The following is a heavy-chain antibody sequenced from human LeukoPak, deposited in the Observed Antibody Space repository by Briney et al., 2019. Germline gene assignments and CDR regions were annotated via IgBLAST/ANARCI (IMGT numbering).Heavy chain of an antibody. CDR1: GYTFIGYY. D-gene: IGHD6-13*01. CDR3: ARGPGYSSSWYHYDYYYGMDV. CDR2: INSNSGGT. J-gene: IGHJ6*02. Sequence: APVKVSCKASGYTFIGYYMHWVRQAPGQGLEWMGWINSNSGGTNYAQKFQGRVTMTRDTSISTAYMELSRLRSDDTAVYYCARGPGYSSSWYHYDYYYGMDVWGQGTTVTVSS. V-gene: IGHV1-2*02.